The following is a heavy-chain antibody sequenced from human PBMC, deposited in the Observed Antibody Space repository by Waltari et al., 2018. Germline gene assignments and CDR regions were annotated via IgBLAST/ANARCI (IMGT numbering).Heavy chain of an antibody. CDR2: INSDGSGT. CDR3: AREPSPDSSGYFYYYMDV. D-gene: IGHD3-22*01. V-gene: IGHV3-74*01. Sequence: EVQLVESGGGLVQPGGSLRLSCAASGFTFSRYWMNWVRQVPGKGLVWVSRINSDGSGTIYADSVKGRFTISRDNAKNTLYLQLNSLRVEDTAVYYCAREPSPDSSGYFYYYMDVWGKGTTVTVSS. J-gene: IGHJ6*03. CDR1: GFTFSRYW.